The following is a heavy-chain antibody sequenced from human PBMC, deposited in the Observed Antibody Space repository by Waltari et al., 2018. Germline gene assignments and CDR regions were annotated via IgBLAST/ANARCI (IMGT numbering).Heavy chain of an antibody. D-gene: IGHD5-12*01. J-gene: IGHJ1*01. CDR1: GFTFSSYE. Sequence: EVQLVESGGGLVQPGGSLRLSCAASGFTFSSYEMNWVRQAPGKGLEWVSYISSSGSTIYYADAVKGRFTISRDNAKNSLYLQMNSLRAEDTAVYYCARDWGGYDHWNEYFQHWGQGTLVTVSS. CDR3: ARDWGGYDHWNEYFQH. V-gene: IGHV3-48*03. CDR2: ISSSGSTI.